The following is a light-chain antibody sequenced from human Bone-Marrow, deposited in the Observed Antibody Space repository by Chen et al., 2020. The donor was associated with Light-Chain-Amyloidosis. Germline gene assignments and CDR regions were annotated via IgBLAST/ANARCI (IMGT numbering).Light chain of an antibody. CDR3: QVWDRSSDRPV. CDR1: NIGSTS. J-gene: IGLJ3*02. Sequence: SSVLTQPSSVSVAPGQKATMACGGNNIGSTSVHWYQQTPGQAPLLVVYDDSDRPSGIPERLSGSNSGNTATLTISRVEAGDEADYYCQVWDRSSDRPVFGGGTKLTVL. CDR2: DDS. V-gene: IGLV3-21*02.